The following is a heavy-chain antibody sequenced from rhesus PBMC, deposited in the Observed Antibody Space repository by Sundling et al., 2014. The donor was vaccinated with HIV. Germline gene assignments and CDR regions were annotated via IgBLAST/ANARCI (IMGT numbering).Heavy chain of an antibody. Sequence: QVQLQESGPAVVKPSETLSLTCAVSGGSISSHNWWSWIRQSPGKGLEWIGSIYGSSGSTEYNPSVKKSSHHFKRHVQEPILPRRSTPVTATDTAVYFCARVGSSGAWSYWGQGVLVTVSS. CDR3: ARVGSSGAWSY. D-gene: IGHD6-37*01. CDR1: GGSISSHNW. V-gene: IGHV4-93*01. J-gene: IGHJ4*01. CDR2: IYGSSGST.